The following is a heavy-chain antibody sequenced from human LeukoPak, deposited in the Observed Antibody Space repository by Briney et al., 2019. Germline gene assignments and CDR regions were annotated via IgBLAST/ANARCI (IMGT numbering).Heavy chain of an antibody. CDR3: ARPYMTTVHNYYYYGMDV. CDR1: GFTFSSYS. D-gene: IGHD4-11*01. CDR2: ISSSSSYI. Sequence: GGSLRLSCAASGFTFSSYSMNWVRQAPGKGLEWVSSISSSSSYIYYADSVKGRLTISRDNAKNSLYLQMNSLRAEDTAVYYCARPYMTTVHNYYYYGMDVWGQGTTVTVSS. J-gene: IGHJ6*02. V-gene: IGHV3-21*01.